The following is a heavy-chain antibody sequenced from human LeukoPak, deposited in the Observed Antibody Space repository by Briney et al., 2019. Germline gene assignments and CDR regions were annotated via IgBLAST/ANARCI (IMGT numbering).Heavy chain of an antibody. D-gene: IGHD6-13*01. CDR2: TYYRSKWYN. CDR1: GDSVSSNTPA. J-gene: IGHJ4*02. V-gene: IGHV6-1*01. CDR3: ARQQRGTFDY. Sequence: SQTLSLTCAISGDSVSSNTPAWNWIRQSPSRGLEWLGRTYYRSKWYNDYAVSVRSRITINPDTAKNQFSLQLNSVTPEDTAVYYCARQQRGTFDYWGQGTLVTVSS.